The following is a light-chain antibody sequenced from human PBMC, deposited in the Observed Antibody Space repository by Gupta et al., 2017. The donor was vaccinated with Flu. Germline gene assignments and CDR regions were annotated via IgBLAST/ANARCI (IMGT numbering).Light chain of an antibody. Sequence: DIQMTQSPSTLSASVGDRVTITCRASQSISSWLAWYQQKAGKAPKLLIYQASNLETGVPSRFSGSGSGTEFTLTISSRQPDDFATYYCQQYNNYWTFGQGTKVEIK. CDR1: QSISSW. CDR2: QAS. J-gene: IGKJ1*01. V-gene: IGKV1-5*03. CDR3: QQYNNYWT.